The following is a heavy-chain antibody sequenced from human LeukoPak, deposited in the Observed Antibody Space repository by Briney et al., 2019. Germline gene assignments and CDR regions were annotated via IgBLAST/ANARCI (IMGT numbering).Heavy chain of an antibody. Sequence: GESLKISCKGSGYSFTSCWIGWVRQMPGKGLEWMGIIYPGDSDTRYSPSFQGQVTISADKSISTAYLQWSSLKASDTAMYYCARLYSEDYGDQTYYFDYWGQGTLVTVSS. CDR1: GYSFTSCW. V-gene: IGHV5-51*01. CDR3: ARLYSEDYGDQTYYFDY. CDR2: IYPGDSDT. J-gene: IGHJ4*02. D-gene: IGHD4-17*01.